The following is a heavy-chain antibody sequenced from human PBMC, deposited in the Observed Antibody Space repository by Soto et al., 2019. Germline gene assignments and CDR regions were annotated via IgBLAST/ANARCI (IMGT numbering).Heavy chain of an antibody. V-gene: IGHV1-46*01. CDR3: ARGGPRRAIVVVVAATAGPFDY. CDR1: GYTFTSYY. CDR2: INPSGGST. J-gene: IGHJ4*02. Sequence: VASVKVSCKASGYTFTSYYMHWVRQAPGQGLEWMGIINPSGGSTSYAQKFQGRVTMTRDTSTSTVYMELGSLRSEDTAVYYCARGGPRRAIVVVVAATAGPFDYWGQGTLVTVSS. D-gene: IGHD2-15*01.